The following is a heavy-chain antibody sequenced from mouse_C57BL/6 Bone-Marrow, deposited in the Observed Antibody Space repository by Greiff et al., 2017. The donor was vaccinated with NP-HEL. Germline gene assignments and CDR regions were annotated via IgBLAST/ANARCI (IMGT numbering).Heavy chain of an antibody. V-gene: IGHV1-64*01. CDR3: AREADDYDVWFAY. Sequence: VQLQQPGAELVKPGASVKLSCKASGYTFTSYWMHWVKQRPGQGLEWIGMIHPNSGSTNYNEKFKSKATLTVDKSSSTAYMQLSSLTSEDSAVYYCAREADDYDVWFAYRGQGTLVTVSA. CDR1: GYTFTSYW. J-gene: IGHJ3*01. D-gene: IGHD2-4*01. CDR2: IHPNSGST.